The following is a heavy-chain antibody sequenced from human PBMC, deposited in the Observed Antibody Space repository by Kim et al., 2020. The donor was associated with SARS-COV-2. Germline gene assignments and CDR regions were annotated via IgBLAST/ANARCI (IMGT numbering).Heavy chain of an antibody. J-gene: IGHJ4*02. V-gene: IGHV3-30*01. CDR3: ARALGGSYYAPIDY. Sequence: ADSVKCRFTISRDNSKNTLYLQMNSLRAEDTAVYYCARALGGSYYAPIDYWGQGTLVTVSS. D-gene: IGHD1-26*01.